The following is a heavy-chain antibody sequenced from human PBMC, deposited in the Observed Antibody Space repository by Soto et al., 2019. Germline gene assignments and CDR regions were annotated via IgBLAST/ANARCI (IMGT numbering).Heavy chain of an antibody. D-gene: IGHD5-18*01. Sequence: QMQLVQSGPEVKKPGTSVKVSCKASGFTFTSSAVQWVRQARGQRLEWIGWIVVGSGNTNYAQKFQERVTITRDMSTSTAYMELSSLRSEDTAVYYCAADLRGTAMVWVDYWGQGTLVTVSS. CDR3: AADLRGTAMVWVDY. J-gene: IGHJ4*02. CDR1: GFTFTSSA. CDR2: IVVGSGNT. V-gene: IGHV1-58*01.